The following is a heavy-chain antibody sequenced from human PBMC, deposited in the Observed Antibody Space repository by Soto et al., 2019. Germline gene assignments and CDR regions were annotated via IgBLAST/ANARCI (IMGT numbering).Heavy chain of an antibody. CDR1: GGSFSSGGYY. CDR3: ARATSFSGHHGY. Sequence: PSETLSLTCTVSGGSFSSGGYYWSCIRQLPGKGLEWIGYIYYSGSTYYNPSLKSRFTISLDTSKNQFSLKLSSVTAADTAVYYCARATSFSGHHGYWGQGTLVTVSS. D-gene: IGHD2-8*02. J-gene: IGHJ4*02. CDR2: IYYSGST. V-gene: IGHV4-31*03.